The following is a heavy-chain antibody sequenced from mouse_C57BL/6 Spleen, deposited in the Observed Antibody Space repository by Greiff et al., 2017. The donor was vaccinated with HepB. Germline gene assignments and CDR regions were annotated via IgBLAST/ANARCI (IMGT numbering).Heavy chain of an antibody. CDR3: ARESITTVPWFAY. J-gene: IGHJ3*01. D-gene: IGHD1-1*01. V-gene: IGHV1-54*01. Sequence: VQLQQSGAELVRPGTSVKVSCKASGYAFTNYLIEWVKQRPGQGLEWIGVINPGSGGTNYNEKFKGKATLTADKSSSTAYMPLSSLTSEDSAVYFCARESITTVPWFAYWGQGTLVTVSA. CDR1: GYAFTNYL. CDR2: INPGSGGT.